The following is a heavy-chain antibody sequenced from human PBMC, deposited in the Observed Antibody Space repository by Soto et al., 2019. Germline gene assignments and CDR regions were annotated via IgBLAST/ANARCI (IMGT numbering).Heavy chain of an antibody. Sequence: PGGSLRLSCAASGFTFSDYYMSWIRQAPGKGLEWVSYISSSGSTIYYADSVKGRFTISRDNAKNSLYLQMNSLRAEDTAVYYCTRGSPVVAATFDIWGQGTMVTVSS. CDR3: TRGSPVVAATFDI. J-gene: IGHJ3*02. V-gene: IGHV3-11*01. CDR2: ISSSGSTI. CDR1: GFTFSDYY. D-gene: IGHD2-15*01.